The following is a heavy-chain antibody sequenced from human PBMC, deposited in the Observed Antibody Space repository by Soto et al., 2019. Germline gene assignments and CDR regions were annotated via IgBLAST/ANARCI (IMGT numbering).Heavy chain of an antibody. D-gene: IGHD6-19*01. V-gene: IGHV3-23*01. Sequence: GGSLRLACAASGFTFSNFAMSWVRHAPGKGLEWVSEITGSTGTTYYADSVRGRFTISRDNSKNTLHLQMNSLRAEDTAVYYCAKGSGWYVVHLQFDPWGHGTLVTVS. J-gene: IGHJ5*02. CDR3: AKGSGWYVVHLQFDP. CDR1: GFTFSNFA. CDR2: ITGSTGTT.